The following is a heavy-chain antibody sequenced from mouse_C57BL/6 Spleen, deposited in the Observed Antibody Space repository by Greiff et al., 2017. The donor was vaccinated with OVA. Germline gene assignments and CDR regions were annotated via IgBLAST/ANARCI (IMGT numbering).Heavy chain of an antibody. Sequence: EVKLVESEGGLVQPGSSMKLSCTASGFTFSDCYMAWVRQVPEKGLEWVANINYDGSSTYYLDSLKSRFIISRDNAKNILYLQMSSLKSEDTATYYCARDQWYFDVWGTGTTVTVSS. J-gene: IGHJ1*03. CDR2: INYDGSST. CDR1: GFTFSDCY. V-gene: IGHV5-16*01. CDR3: ARDQWYFDV.